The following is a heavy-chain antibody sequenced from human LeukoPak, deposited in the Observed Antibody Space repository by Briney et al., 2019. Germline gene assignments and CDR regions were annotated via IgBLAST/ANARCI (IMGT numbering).Heavy chain of an antibody. J-gene: IGHJ5*02. CDR2: ISAYNGNT. Sequence: ASVKVSCKASGGTFSSYGISWVRQAPGQGLEWMGWISAYNGNTNYAQKLQGRVTMTTDTSTSTAYMELRSLRSDDTAVYYCARSFARDIVVVPAANWFDPWGQGTLVTVSS. D-gene: IGHD2-2*01. CDR3: ARSFARDIVVVPAANWFDP. CDR1: GGTFSSYG. V-gene: IGHV1-18*01.